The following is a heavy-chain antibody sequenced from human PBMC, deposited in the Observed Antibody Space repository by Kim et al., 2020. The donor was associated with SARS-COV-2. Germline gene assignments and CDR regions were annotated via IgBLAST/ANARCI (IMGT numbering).Heavy chain of an antibody. D-gene: IGHD2-2*01. J-gene: IGHJ4*02. V-gene: IGHV4-38-2*02. Sequence: SETLSLTCTVSGYSISSGYYWGWIRQPPGKGLEWIGSIYHSGSTYYNPSLKSRVTISVDTSKNQFSLKLSSVTAADTAVYYCARDDVVPAAAGLFDYWGQGTLVTVSS. CDR2: IYHSGST. CDR3: ARDDVVPAAAGLFDY. CDR1: GYSISSGYY.